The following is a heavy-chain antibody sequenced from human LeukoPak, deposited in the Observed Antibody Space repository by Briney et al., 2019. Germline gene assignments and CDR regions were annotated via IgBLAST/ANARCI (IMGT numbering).Heavy chain of an antibody. CDR2: IYYSGST. J-gene: IGHJ4*02. Sequence: SETLSLTCTVSGGSISSSSYYWGWIRQPPGKGLEWIGSIYYSGSTYYNPSLKSRVTISVDTSKNQFSLKLSSVTAADTAVYYCARHGIVVVMHFDYWGQGTLVTVSS. V-gene: IGHV4-39*01. D-gene: IGHD3-22*01. CDR3: ARHGIVVVMHFDY. CDR1: GGSISSSSYY.